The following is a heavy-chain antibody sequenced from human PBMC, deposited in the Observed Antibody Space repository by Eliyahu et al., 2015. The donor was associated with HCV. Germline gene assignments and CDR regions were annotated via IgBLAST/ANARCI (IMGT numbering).Heavy chain of an antibody. Sequence: EVQLVQSGAEVKKPGESLKISCKGSGYSFTXYWIGWXRQMPGKGLEWMGSIYPGDSDTTYSPSFQGQVTISADKSISTAYLQWSSLKASDTAMYYCARQRNCGGDCYSGGFDYWGQGTLVTVSS. CDR1: GYSFTXYW. J-gene: IGHJ4*02. CDR3: ARQRNCGGDCYSGGFDY. D-gene: IGHD2-21*02. CDR2: IYPGDSDT. V-gene: IGHV5-51*01.